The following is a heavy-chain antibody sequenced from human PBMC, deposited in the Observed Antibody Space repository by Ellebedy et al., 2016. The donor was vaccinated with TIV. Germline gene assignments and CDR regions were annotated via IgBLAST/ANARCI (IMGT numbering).Heavy chain of an antibody. V-gene: IGHV3-48*04. CDR1: GFTFSKFS. J-gene: IGHJ4*02. Sequence: PGGSLRLSCAASGFTFSKFSMNWVRQAPGKGLEWVSYIGGSTSTIYYADSVKGRFTISRDNAKNSLYLQMNSLRAEDTAVYYCTRENWYIDYWGQGTLVTVSS. CDR2: IGGSTSTI. CDR3: TRENWYIDY. D-gene: IGHD1-1*01.